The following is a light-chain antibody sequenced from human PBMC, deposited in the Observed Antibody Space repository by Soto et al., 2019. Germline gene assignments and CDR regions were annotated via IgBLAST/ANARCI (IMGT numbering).Light chain of an antibody. V-gene: IGKV3-15*01. CDR1: QSVSSN. J-gene: IGKJ3*01. Sequence: EIGMTQSPATLSVSPGERATLSCRASQSVSSNLAWYQQKPGQAPRLLIYGASPRATGIPARFSGSGSGTDFTLTISSLQSADFAVYYCQQYNNWPFTFGPGTKVYIK. CDR3: QQYNNWPFT. CDR2: GAS.